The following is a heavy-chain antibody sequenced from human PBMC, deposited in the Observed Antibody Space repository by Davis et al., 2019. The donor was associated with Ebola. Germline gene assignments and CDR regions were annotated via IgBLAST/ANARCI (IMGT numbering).Heavy chain of an antibody. Sequence: ASVKVSCKASGYTFTSYYMHWVRQAPGQGLEWMGIINPSGGSTSYAQKLQGRVTMTTDTSTSTAYMELRSLRSDDTAVYYCARKTNWFDPWGQGTLVTVSS. V-gene: IGHV1-46*01. CDR3: ARKTNWFDP. CDR2: INPSGGST. CDR1: GYTFTSYY. J-gene: IGHJ5*02.